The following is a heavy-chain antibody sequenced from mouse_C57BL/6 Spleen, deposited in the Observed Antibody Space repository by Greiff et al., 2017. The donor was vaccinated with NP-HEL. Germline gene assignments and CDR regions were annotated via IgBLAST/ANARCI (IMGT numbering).Heavy chain of an antibody. CDR2: IDPSDSET. V-gene: IGHV1-52*01. CDR1: GYTFTSYW. CDR3: ARYSRGGYYFDY. J-gene: IGHJ2*01. Sequence: VQLQQPGAELVRPGSSVKLSCKASGYTFTSYWMHWVKQRPIQGLEWIGNIDPSDSETHYNQKFKDKATLTVDKSSSTAYMQDSSLTSEESAVYYCARYSRGGYYFDYWGQGTTLTASS.